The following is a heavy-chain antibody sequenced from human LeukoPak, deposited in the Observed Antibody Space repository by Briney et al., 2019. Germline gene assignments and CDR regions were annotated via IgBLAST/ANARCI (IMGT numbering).Heavy chain of an antibody. J-gene: IGHJ5*02. Sequence: SETLSLTCTVSGGSISSGSYYWRWIRQPAGKGLEWIGRIYTSGGTNYNPSLKSRVTISVDTSKNQCSLKLSSVTAADTAVYYCARGVGATGWFDPWGQGTLVTVSS. D-gene: IGHD1-26*01. CDR2: IYTSGGT. CDR1: GGSISSGSYY. CDR3: ARGVGATGWFDP. V-gene: IGHV4-61*02.